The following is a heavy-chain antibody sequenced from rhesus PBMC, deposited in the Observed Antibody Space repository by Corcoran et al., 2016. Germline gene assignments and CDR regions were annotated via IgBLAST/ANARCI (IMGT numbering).Heavy chain of an antibody. Sequence: QVQLQESGPGLVKPSETLSLTCAVSGGSISSSYWSWIRQAPGKGLEWIGRMDSSGSTYYNPSLKSRGTLSVDTSKNQFSLKLSSVTAADTAVYYCARQIGDYWGQGVLVTVSS. J-gene: IGHJ4*01. CDR3: ARQIGDY. CDR1: GGSISSSY. CDR2: MDSSGST. V-gene: IGHV4S11*01.